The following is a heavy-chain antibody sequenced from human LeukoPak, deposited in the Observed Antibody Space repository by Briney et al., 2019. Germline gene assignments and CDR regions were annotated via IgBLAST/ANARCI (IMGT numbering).Heavy chain of an antibody. CDR3: ARTTEGGYTYDYFYYYYMDV. D-gene: IGHD5-18*01. V-gene: IGHV4-59*02. CDR2: IHYSGGT. Sequence: SETLSLTCTVSGGSVSGYYWSWIRQPPGKGLQWIGYIHYSGGTNYNPSLKSRLTISVDTSKNQFSLELTSVTAADTAVYYCARTTEGGYTYDYFYYYYMDVWGKGTTVTISS. CDR1: GGSVSGYY. J-gene: IGHJ6*03.